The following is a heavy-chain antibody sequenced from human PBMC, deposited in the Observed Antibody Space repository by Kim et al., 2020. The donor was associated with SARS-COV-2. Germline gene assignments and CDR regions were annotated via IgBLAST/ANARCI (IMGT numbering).Heavy chain of an antibody. V-gene: IGHV3-30*02. D-gene: IGHD2-8*01. J-gene: IGHJ6*02. Sequence: YADSVKGRFTISRDNSKNTLYLQMNSLRAEDTAVYYCAKDCTADYYGMDVWGQGTTVTVSS. CDR3: AKDCTADYYGMDV.